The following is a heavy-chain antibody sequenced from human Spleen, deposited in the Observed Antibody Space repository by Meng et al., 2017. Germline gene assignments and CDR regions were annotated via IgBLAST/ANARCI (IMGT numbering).Heavy chain of an antibody. Sequence: VQLQQWGAGLLKPSETLSLTCAVFGGSLSGYYCNWFRQPPGKGLEWIGGSDHFGNTIYNPSLKGRLTISVDTSKNQFSLKLNSVTAAETAVYYCARAAPQPLGYASYHLVFCGQGSLVTVSS. V-gene: IGHV4-34*01. CDR2: SDHFGNT. J-gene: IGHJ4*02. CDR3: ARAAPQPLGYASYHLVF. D-gene: IGHD2-2*01. CDR1: GGSLSGYY.